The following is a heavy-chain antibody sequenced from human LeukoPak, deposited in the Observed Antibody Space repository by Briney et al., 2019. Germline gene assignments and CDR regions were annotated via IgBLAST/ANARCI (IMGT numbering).Heavy chain of an antibody. CDR3: AKVVEGRWGVSDAFDI. Sequence: PGGSLRLSCAASGFTFSSYGMHWVRQAPGKGLEWVAVISYDGSNKYYADSVKGRFTISRDNSKNTLYLQMNSLRAEDTAVYYCAKVVEGRWGVSDAFDIWGQGTMVTVSS. D-gene: IGHD3-10*01. CDR2: ISYDGSNK. CDR1: GFTFSSYG. V-gene: IGHV3-30*18. J-gene: IGHJ3*02.